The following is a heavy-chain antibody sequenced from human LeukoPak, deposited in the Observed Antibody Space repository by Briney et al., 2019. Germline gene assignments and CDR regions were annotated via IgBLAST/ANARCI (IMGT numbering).Heavy chain of an antibody. V-gene: IGHV3-30*18. CDR2: ISYDENNK. CDR3: AKDQQQLVYLFDY. D-gene: IGHD1-1*01. CDR1: GFTFSSHG. J-gene: IGHJ4*02. Sequence: GGSLRLSCAASGFTFSSHGMHWVRQAPGKGLEWVAVISYDENNKYYADSVKGRFTISRDNSKNTLYLQMNSLRAEDTAVYYCAKDQQQLVYLFDYWGQGTLVTVSS.